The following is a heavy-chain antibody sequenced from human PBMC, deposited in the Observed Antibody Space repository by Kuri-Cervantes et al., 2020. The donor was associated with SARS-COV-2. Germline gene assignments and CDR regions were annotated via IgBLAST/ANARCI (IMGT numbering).Heavy chain of an antibody. CDR2: SIPILGIA. Sequence: SVKVSCKASGGTFSSYAISWVRQTPGQGLEWMGGSIPILGIANYAQKVQGKVNFTADKSTSPAYMGLSRLRSEATAVYYCAREDSIAAAGGGAPYYYGMDVWGQATTITVSS. CDR3: AREDSIAAAGGGAPYYYGMDV. V-gene: IGHV1-69*10. CDR1: GGTFSSYA. J-gene: IGHJ6*02. D-gene: IGHD6-13*01.